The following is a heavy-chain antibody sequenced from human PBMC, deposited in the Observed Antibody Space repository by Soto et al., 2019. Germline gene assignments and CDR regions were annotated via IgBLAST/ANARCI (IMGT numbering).Heavy chain of an antibody. V-gene: IGHV3-30-3*01. D-gene: IGHD6-19*01. J-gene: IGHJ5*02. CDR2: ISYDGSNK. Sequence: GGSLRLSCAASGFTFSSYAMHWVRQAPGKGLEWVAVISYDGSNKYYADSVKGRFTISRDNSKNTLYLQMNSLRAEDTAVYYCARDGGPRSSGHTWGQGTLVTVSS. CDR3: ARDGGPRSSGHT. CDR1: GFTFSSYA.